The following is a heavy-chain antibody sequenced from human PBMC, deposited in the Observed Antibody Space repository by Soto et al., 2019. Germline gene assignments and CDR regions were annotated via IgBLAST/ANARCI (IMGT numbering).Heavy chain of an antibody. CDR1: EFTLSDHY. V-gene: IGHV3-72*01. CDR3: ARNNGLNRYFDL. D-gene: IGHD1-20*01. CDR2: TRNKANSYTT. J-gene: IGHJ2*01. Sequence: PGGSLRLSCAAAEFTLSDHYMDWVRQAPGKGLEWIGRTRNKANSYTTEYAASVKGRFTISRDDSKDSLYLQMSSLKTEDTAVYYCARNNGLNRYFDLWGRGTLVPVSS.